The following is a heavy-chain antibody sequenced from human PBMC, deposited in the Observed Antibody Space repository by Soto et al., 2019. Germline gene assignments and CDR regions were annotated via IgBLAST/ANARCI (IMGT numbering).Heavy chain of an antibody. J-gene: IGHJ6*03. CDR3: ARSPYMDV. CDR2: INHSGST. CDR1: GRSFSGYY. Sequence: QVQLQQWGAGLLKPSETLSLTRAVYGRSFSGYYWSWIRQSPGKGLEWIGEINHSGSTNYNPSLKSRVTILIDAPKNQFSLKMSSVTAADTAVYYCARSPYMDVWGKGTTVIVSS. V-gene: IGHV4-34*01.